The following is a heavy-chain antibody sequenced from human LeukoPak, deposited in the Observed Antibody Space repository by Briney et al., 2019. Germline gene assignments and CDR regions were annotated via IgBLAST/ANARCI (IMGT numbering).Heavy chain of an antibody. CDR3: TTRYYYDSTVQFDY. J-gene: IGHJ4*02. D-gene: IGHD3-22*01. CDR1: GFTFSNAW. V-gene: IGHV3-15*01. Sequence: PGGSLRLSCAASGFTFSNAWMSWVRQAPGKGLEWVGRIKSKTDGGTTDYAAPVKGRFTISRDDSKNTLYLQMNSLKTEDTAVYYCTTRYYYDSTVQFDYWGQGTLVTVSS. CDR2: IKSKTDGGTT.